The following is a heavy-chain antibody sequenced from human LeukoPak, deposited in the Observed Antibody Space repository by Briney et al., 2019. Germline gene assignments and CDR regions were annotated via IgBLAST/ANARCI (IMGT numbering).Heavy chain of an antibody. CDR3: ARQGKDTTGYLFFDN. CDR2: IYTSGST. D-gene: IGHD3-9*01. J-gene: IGHJ4*02. Sequence: SETLSLTCTVSGGSISSYYWSWIRQPAGKGLEWIGRIYTSGSTNYNPSLKSRVTMSVDTSKNQFSLKLSSVTAADTAVYYCARQGKDTTGYLFFDNWGQGTLVTVSS. V-gene: IGHV4-4*07. CDR1: GGSISSYY.